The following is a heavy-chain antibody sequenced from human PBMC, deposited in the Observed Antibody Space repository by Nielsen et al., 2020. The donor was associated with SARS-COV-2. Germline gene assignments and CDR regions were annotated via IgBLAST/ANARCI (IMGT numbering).Heavy chain of an antibody. V-gene: IGHV4-61*01. CDR3: ARGGGATTDYYYYGMDV. CDR1: GGSVSSGSYY. J-gene: IGHJ6*02. D-gene: IGHD1-26*01. Sequence: GSLRLSCTVSGGSVSSGSYYWSWIRQPPGKGLEWIGYIYYSGSTNYNPSLKSRVTISVDTSKNQFSLKLSSVTAADTAVYYCARGGGATTDYYYYGMDVWGQGTTVTVSS. CDR2: IYYSGST.